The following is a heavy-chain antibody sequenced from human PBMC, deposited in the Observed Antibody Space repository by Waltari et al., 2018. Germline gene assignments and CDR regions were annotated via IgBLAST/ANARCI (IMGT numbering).Heavy chain of an antibody. D-gene: IGHD3-3*01. CDR3: ARGGLVIDYYFDY. CDR1: GYTLTGYY. V-gene: IGHV1-2*06. Sequence: QVQLVQSGAEVKKPGASVKVSCTASGYTLTGYYMHWVRLAPGQGLEWMGRINPNTGGTDYAQKFQGRFTMTRGTSIGTAYMELSSLRFDDTAVYYCARGGLVIDYYFDYWGQGTLVTVSP. CDR2: INPNTGGT. J-gene: IGHJ4*02.